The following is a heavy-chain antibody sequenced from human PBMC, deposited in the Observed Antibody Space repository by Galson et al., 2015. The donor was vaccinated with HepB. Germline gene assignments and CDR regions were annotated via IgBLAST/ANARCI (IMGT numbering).Heavy chain of an antibody. CDR1: GYPFTSYG. Sequence: SCKASGYPFTSYGLSWVRQAPGQGLEWMGRIGAYNGNTNYAQKLQGRLTMTTDTSTRTAYMELRSLRSDDTAVYYCARALYSYGHYYYGMDAWGQGTTVTVSS. CDR2: IGAYNGNT. J-gene: IGHJ6*02. V-gene: IGHV1-18*04. CDR3: ARALYSYGHYYYGMDA. D-gene: IGHD5-18*01.